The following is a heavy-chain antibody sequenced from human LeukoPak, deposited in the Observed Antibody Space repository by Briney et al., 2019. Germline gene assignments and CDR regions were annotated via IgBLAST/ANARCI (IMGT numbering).Heavy chain of an antibody. Sequence: ASVKASCKASGYTFTNYVIHWVRQAPGQGLEWMGIINPFGGSATYAQNFQGRVTMTGATSSSTVSMDLSSLKSEDTAMYYCARATGGYAVHGWRFDLCGPGTLVTVSS. J-gene: IGHJ2*01. V-gene: IGHV1-46*01. D-gene: IGHD5-12*01. CDR1: GYTFTNYV. CDR3: ARATGGYAVHGWRFDL. CDR2: INPFGGSA.